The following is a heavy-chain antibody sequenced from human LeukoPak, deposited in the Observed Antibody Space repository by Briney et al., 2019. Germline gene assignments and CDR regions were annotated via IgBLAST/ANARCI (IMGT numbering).Heavy chain of an antibody. CDR2: IYSGGST. CDR1: GCTVSSNY. CDR3: AREHIAEARTFNYYYYMDV. V-gene: IGHV3-66*02. J-gene: IGHJ6*03. Sequence: GGSLRLSCAAAGCTVSSNYMSWVRQAPGKGLGWVSVIYSGGSTYYADSVKGRFTISRDNSKNTLYLQMNSLRAEDTAVYYCAREHIAEARTFNYYYYMDVWGKGTTVTVSS. D-gene: IGHD6-19*01.